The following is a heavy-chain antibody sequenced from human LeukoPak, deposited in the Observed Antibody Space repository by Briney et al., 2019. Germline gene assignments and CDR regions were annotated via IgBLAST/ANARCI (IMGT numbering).Heavy chain of an antibody. CDR1: GYTFTTYC. CDR3: ARDSVSSSAPYLYNYTDV. J-gene: IGHJ6*03. CDR2: INPYDGVT. V-gene: IGHV1-46*01. D-gene: IGHD1-26*01. Sequence: ASVKVSCTASGYTFTTYCIHWVRQAPGQGLEWMGVINPYDGVTIYAQMFQGRVTMTRDMSTSAVYMYLSSLRSEDTAVYFCARDSVSSSAPYLYNYTDVWGMGTAVTFSS.